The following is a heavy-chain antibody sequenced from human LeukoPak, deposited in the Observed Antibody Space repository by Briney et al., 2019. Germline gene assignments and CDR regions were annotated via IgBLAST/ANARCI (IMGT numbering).Heavy chain of an antibody. V-gene: IGHV1-69*06. CDR2: IIPIFGTA. CDR1: GGTFSSYA. CDR3: AREVKRIAVAGTGWFDP. D-gene: IGHD6-19*01. Sequence: ASVKVSCKASGGTFSSYAISWVRQAPGQGLEWMGGIIPIFGTANYAQKFQGRVTITADKSTSTAYMELSSLRSEDTAVYYCAREVKRIAVAGTGWFDPWGQGTLVTVS. J-gene: IGHJ5*02.